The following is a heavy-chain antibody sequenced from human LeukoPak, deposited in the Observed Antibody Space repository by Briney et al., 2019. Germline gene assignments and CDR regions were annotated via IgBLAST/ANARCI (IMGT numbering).Heavy chain of an antibody. J-gene: IGHJ4*02. D-gene: IGHD6-6*01. CDR1: GYTFTSYA. CDR2: INAGNGNT. Sequence: GASVKVSCKASGYTFTSYAMHWVRQAPGQRLEWMGWINAGNGNTKYSQKSQGRVTITRDTSASTAYMELGSLRSEDTAVYYCARGQLVPVDYWGQGTLVTVSS. V-gene: IGHV1-3*01. CDR3: ARGQLVPVDY.